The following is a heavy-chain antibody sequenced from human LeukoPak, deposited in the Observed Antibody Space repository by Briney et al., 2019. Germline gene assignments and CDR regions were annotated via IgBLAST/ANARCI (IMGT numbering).Heavy chain of an antibody. V-gene: IGHV3-49*04. CDR3: TRGPDYGDYYFDY. J-gene: IGHJ4*02. D-gene: IGHD4-17*01. CDR2: IRSKVYGGTT. Sequence: GGSLRLSCAASGFTFSSYAMSWVRQAPGKGLEWVGFIRSKVYGGTTEYAASVKGRFTISRDDSKSIAYLQMNSLKTEDTAVYYCTRGPDYGDYYFDYWGQGTLVTVSS. CDR1: GFTFSSYA.